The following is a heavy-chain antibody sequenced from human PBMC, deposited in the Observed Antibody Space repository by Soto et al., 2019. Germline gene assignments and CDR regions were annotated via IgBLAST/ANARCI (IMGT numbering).Heavy chain of an antibody. V-gene: IGHV4-4*07. D-gene: IGHD1-1*01. CDR2: IYATGTT. J-gene: IGHJ5*02. CDR3: VRDGTKTLRDWFDP. CDR1: GASISGFY. Sequence: SETLSLTCTLSGASISGFYWSWVRKSAGKGLEWIGRIYATGTTDYNPSLKSRVMMSVDTSKKQFSLKLRSVTAADTAVYYCVRDGTKTLRDWFDPWGQGISVTVSS.